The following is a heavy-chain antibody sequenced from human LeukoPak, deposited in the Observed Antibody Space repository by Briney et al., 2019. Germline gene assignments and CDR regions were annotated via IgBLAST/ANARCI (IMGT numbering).Heavy chain of an antibody. CDR1: GYTFTVYF. CDR3: AKIGSSHDFDY. Sequence: ASMKVSCKASGYTFTVYFILWVRQAPGQGLEWMGRINPNSGATDYAQKFQGRVTMTRDTSISTAYMELSSLKSDDTAVYYCAKIGSSHDFDYWGQGTLITVSS. CDR2: INPNSGAT. V-gene: IGHV1-2*06. J-gene: IGHJ4*02. D-gene: IGHD1-26*01.